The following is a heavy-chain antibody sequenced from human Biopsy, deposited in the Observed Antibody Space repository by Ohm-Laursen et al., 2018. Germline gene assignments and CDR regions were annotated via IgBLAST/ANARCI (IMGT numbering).Heavy chain of an antibody. CDR2: MNPNSGNT. J-gene: IGHJ6*02. D-gene: IGHD3-10*01. CDR1: GYTFTSYD. CDR3: ARGSFWFGGNYCYYGMDV. Sequence: GSSVKVSCKASGYTFTSYDINWVRQATGQGLEWMGWMNPNSGNTDYAQKFQGRVTMTRNTSISTAYMELNSLRSEDTAVYYCARGSFWFGGNYCYYGMDVWGQGTTVTVSS. V-gene: IGHV1-8*01.